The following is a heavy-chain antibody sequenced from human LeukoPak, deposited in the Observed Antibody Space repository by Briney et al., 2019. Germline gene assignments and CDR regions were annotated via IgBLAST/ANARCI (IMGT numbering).Heavy chain of an antibody. CDR1: GFTFSNYD. CDR3: TRGVPGGLDY. Sequence: GGSLRLSRAASGFTFSNYDMHWVRQAPGKGLEWVSGIGRAGDTNYAGSVKGRFTISRENAKNSLYLQMKSLRAGDTAVYYCTRGVPGGLDYWGQGTLATVSS. CDR2: IGRAGDT. J-gene: IGHJ4*02. V-gene: IGHV3-13*04. D-gene: IGHD3-16*01.